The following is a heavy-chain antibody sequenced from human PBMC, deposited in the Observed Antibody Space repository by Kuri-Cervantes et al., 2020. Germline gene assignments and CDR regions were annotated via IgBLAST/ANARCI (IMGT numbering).Heavy chain of an antibody. CDR2: IYYSGST. D-gene: IGHD3-22*01. Sequence: SETLSLTCTVSGGSISSSSYYWGWIRQPPGKGLEWIGYIYYSGSTYYNPSLKSRITISVGTSKNQFSLKLSSVTAADTAVYYCARVYDSSGYRAFDIWGQGTMVTVSS. CDR3: ARVYDSSGYRAFDI. V-gene: IGHV4-30-4*08. CDR1: GGSISSSSYY. J-gene: IGHJ3*02.